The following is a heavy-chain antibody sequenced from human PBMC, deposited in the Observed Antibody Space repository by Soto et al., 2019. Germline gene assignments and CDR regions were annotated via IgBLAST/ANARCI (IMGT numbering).Heavy chain of an antibody. V-gene: IGHV1-3*01. CDR1: GYTFATYA. Sequence: GASVKVSCKASGYTFATYAIHWVRQAPGQRLEWMGWINAGNGNTKYSENFQGRVTITSDTSASTAYMELTSLISEDTAVYYCVRGGSGSWPFDPWGQGTLVTVSS. CDR2: INAGNGNT. J-gene: IGHJ5*02. CDR3: VRGGSGSWPFDP. D-gene: IGHD6-13*01.